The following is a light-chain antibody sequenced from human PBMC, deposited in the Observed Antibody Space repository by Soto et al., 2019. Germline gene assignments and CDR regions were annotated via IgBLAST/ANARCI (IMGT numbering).Light chain of an antibody. CDR1: SCNIENNY. Sequence: QSVLTQPPSVSAAPGEKVTISCSGSSCNIENNYVSWYQQLPGTAPKVLIYENNKRPSGIPDRCSGSKSGTSATLRITGLQTGDEADYYCGTWDSSLSAWVFGGGTKVTVL. V-gene: IGLV1-51*02. J-gene: IGLJ3*02. CDR3: GTWDSSLSAWV. CDR2: ENN.